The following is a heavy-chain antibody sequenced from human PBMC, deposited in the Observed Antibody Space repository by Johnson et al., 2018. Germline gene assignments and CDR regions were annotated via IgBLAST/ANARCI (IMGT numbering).Heavy chain of an antibody. D-gene: IGHD2-8*02. J-gene: IGHJ1*01. CDR2: ITGRGGTT. V-gene: IGHV3-23*04. Sequence: VQLVQSGGVVVQPGGSLRLSCAASGFTFDDCAMHWVRQAPGKGLEWVSAITGRGGTTYYADSVKGRFTISRDNSKNTLSLQMNSLRTEDTAVYYCAKVRDGGVVAPGDFQQWGQGTLVTVSS. CDR1: GFTFDDCA. CDR3: AKVRDGGVVAPGDFQQ.